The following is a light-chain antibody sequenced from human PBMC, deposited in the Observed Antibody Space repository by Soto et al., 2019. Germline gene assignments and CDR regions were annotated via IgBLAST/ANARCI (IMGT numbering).Light chain of an antibody. J-gene: IGKJ4*01. CDR3: QQFNVYPLT. V-gene: IGKV1-9*01. Sequence: DIQLTQSPSFLSAAVGDRVTIPSRASQGIRDVLAWYQQKPEKAPKLLIYAASTLQAGVPTRFSGFASGTEFTLTISNLQPADSATYYCQQFNVYPLTFGGGTKVEIK. CDR2: AAS. CDR1: QGIRDV.